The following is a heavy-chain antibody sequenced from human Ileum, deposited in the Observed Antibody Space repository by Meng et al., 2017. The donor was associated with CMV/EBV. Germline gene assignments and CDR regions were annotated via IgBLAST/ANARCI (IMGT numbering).Heavy chain of an antibody. CDR2: ISYDGSNK. Sequence: GESLKISCAASGFTFSSYAMHWVRQAPGKGLEWVAVISYDGSNKYYADSVKGLFTISRDNSKNTLYLQMNSLRAEDTAVYYCARDEGLRYYESSGYYFGYWGQGTLVTVSS. CDR3: ARDEGLRYYESSGYYFGY. J-gene: IGHJ4*02. V-gene: IGHV3-30*04. D-gene: IGHD3-22*01. CDR1: GFTFSSYA.